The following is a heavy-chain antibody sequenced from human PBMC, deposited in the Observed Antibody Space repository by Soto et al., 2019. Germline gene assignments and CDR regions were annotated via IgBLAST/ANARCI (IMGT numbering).Heavy chain of an antibody. J-gene: IGHJ4*02. V-gene: IGHV2-5*01. CDR2: IYWHDDK. CDR3: VRAYNWNYM. D-gene: IGHD1-7*01. CDR1: GFSLDTTGMG. Sequence: QITLKESGPTLVKPTQTLMLTCSFSGFSLDTTGMGVGWIRQAPGKALEWLANIYWHDDKRYNPSLEGRLTITKDTSKNQVVLTMTNMDPMDTATYYCVRAYNWNYMWGQGILVTVSS.